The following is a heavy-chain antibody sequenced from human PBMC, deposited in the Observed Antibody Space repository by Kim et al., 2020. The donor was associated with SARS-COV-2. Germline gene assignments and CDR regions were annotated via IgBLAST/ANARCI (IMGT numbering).Heavy chain of an antibody. V-gene: IGHV3-30*08. D-gene: IGHD3-10*01. CDR3: ARSGPLWFGELYYFDN. Sequence: SVKGRLTNSSDNLKKQLYLQMNSLRAEDTAVYYCARSGPLWFGELYYFDNWGQGTLVTVSS. J-gene: IGHJ4*02.